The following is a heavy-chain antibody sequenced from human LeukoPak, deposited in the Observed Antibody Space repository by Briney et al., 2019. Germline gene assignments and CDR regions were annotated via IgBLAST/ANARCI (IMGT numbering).Heavy chain of an antibody. CDR1: GGSFSGYY. J-gene: IGHJ4*02. V-gene: IGHV4-34*01. D-gene: IGHD3-3*01. CDR2: INHSGST. CDR3: ARVYSITIFGVVPSPIGTFDY. Sequence: SETLSLTCAVYGGSFSGYYWSWIRQPPGKGLEWIGEINHSGSTNYNPSLKSRVTISVNTSKNQFSLKLSSVTAADTAVYYCARVYSITIFGVVPSPIGTFDYWGQGTLVTVSS.